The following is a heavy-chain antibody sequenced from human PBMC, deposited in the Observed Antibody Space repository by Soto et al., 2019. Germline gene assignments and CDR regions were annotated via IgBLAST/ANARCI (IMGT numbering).Heavy chain of an antibody. J-gene: IGHJ3*02. CDR3: ARERIDSSGYLSAGAFDI. Sequence: PGGSLRLSCSASGFTFSSYGMHWVRQAPGKGLEWVAVIWYDGSNKYYADSVKGRFTISRDNSKNTLYLQMNSLRAEDTAVYYCARERIDSSGYLSAGAFDIWGQGTMVTVSS. D-gene: IGHD3-22*01. CDR1: GFTFSSYG. V-gene: IGHV3-33*08. CDR2: IWYDGSNK.